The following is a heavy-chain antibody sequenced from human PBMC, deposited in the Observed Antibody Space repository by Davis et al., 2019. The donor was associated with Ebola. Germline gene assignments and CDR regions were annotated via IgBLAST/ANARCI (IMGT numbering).Heavy chain of an antibody. Sequence: GESLKISCAASGFTFSSYGMHWVRQAPGKGLKWLALISYDGSNKYYADSVKGRFTISRDNSKNTLYLQMNSLTAEDTAVYYCGGAWDWGQGTLVTVSS. CDR3: GGAWD. CDR1: GFTFSSYG. V-gene: IGHV3-30*03. D-gene: IGHD1-26*01. CDR2: ISYDGSNK. J-gene: IGHJ4*02.